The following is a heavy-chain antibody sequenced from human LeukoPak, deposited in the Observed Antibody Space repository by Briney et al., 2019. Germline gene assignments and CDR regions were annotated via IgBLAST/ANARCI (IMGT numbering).Heavy chain of an antibody. CDR1: GGSISSSSYY. CDR3: ANSGTVYYYYYMDV. Sequence: SETLSLTCSVSGGSISSSSYYWGWIRQPPGKGLEWIGSIYYSGSTYYNPSLKSRVTISVDTSKNQFSLKLSSVTAADTAVYYCANSGTVYYYYYMDVWGKGTTVTVSS. D-gene: IGHD2-2*01. CDR2: IYYSGST. V-gene: IGHV4-39*07. J-gene: IGHJ6*03.